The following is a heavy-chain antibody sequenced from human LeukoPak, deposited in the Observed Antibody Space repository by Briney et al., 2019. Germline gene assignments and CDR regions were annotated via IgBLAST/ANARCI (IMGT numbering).Heavy chain of an antibody. D-gene: IGHD4-11*01. CDR2: IYYSGST. CDR1: GGSISGFY. Sequence: SETLSLTCTVSGGSISGFYWSWIRQPPGKGLEWIGNIYYSGSTNYNPSLKSRVTISVDTSKNQFSLKLSSVTAADTAVYYCATARTVTGHFDYWGQGTLVTVSS. J-gene: IGHJ4*02. CDR3: ATARTVTGHFDY. V-gene: IGHV4-59*01.